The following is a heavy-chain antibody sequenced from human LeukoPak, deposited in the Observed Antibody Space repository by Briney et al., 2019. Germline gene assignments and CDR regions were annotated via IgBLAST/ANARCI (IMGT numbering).Heavy chain of an antibody. Sequence: GGSLRLSCATSGFTVSSNYMSWVRQAPGKGLEWVSGIYSGGSTYYSDSVKRRFTISRDNPKNTLYLQMNSLRAEDTAVYYCARAGLNVAAVADDYYYYGMDVWCQGTTVTVSS. CDR3: ARAGLNVAAVADDYYYYGMDV. D-gene: IGHD6-19*01. V-gene: IGHV3-53*01. CDR2: IYSGGST. J-gene: IGHJ6*02. CDR1: GFTVSSNY.